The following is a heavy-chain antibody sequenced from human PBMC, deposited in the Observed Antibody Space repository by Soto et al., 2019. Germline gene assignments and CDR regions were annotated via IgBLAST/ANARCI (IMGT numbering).Heavy chain of an antibody. CDR3: ARVPYDTTGYYAF. D-gene: IGHD3-22*01. J-gene: IGHJ4*02. CDR1: GFTFTTYY. Sequence: QVRLVRSGAEVKKPGASVSISCKTSGFTFTTYYIHWVRRAPGQGLEWMGMIDPSGGSTTYAQKFQGRITMTSDMSTSTVYMELSSLRSEDTAVYYCARVPYDTTGYYAFWGQGTLVTVSS. V-gene: IGHV1-46*01. CDR2: IDPSGGST.